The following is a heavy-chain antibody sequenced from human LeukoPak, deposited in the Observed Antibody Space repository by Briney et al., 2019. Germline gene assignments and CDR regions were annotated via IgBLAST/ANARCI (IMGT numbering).Heavy chain of an antibody. V-gene: IGHV3-21*01. CDR2: ISSSSSYI. Sequence: GGSLRLSCAASGFTVSSNYMNWVRQAPGKGLEWVSSISSSSSYIYYADSVKGRFTISRDNAKNSLYLQMNSLRAEDTAVYYCASIVVVTLADDAFDIWGQGTMVTVSS. D-gene: IGHD3-22*01. CDR1: GFTVSSNY. CDR3: ASIVVVTLADDAFDI. J-gene: IGHJ3*02.